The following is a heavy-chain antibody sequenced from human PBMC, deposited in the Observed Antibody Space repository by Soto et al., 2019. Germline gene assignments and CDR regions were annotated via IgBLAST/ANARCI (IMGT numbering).Heavy chain of an antibody. CDR2: IYGDGTT. Sequence: VQLVESGGGLVQPGGSLRLSCAGSGFTVSGSYMRWVRQAPGKVPEWVSTIYGDGTTYYADSVKGRFSVSRDNSKNTLYLHMYSLRAEDTALYYCARDRVSPARFGYWGQGTLVTVSS. CDR3: ARDRVSPARFGY. J-gene: IGHJ4*02. V-gene: IGHV3-66*01. CDR1: GFTVSGSY.